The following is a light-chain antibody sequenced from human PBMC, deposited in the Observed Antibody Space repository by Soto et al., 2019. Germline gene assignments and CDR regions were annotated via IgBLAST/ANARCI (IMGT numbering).Light chain of an antibody. J-gene: IGLJ3*02. Sequence: QSVLTQPPSVSAAPGQTVTISCSGSSSNIGNNYVSWFQQLPGTAPKLLIYDNNNRPSGIPDRFSGSKSGTSATLGITGLQTGDEADYYCGTWDNSLSAWVFGGGTKLTVL. CDR3: GTWDNSLSAWV. V-gene: IGLV1-51*01. CDR2: DNN. CDR1: SSNIGNNY.